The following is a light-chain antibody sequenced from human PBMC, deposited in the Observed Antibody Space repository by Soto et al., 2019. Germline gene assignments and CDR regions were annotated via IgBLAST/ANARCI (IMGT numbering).Light chain of an antibody. Sequence: EIVLTQSPATLSLSPGERATLSCRASRSVSSYLAWYQQKPGQTPRLLIHDASSRATGPPVRFTGSGSGTDFTLTISSLEPEDVAVYYCQQRTNRPTSTFGQGTRLEIK. CDR1: RSVSSY. CDR3: QQRTNRPTST. J-gene: IGKJ5*01. CDR2: DAS. V-gene: IGKV3-11*01.